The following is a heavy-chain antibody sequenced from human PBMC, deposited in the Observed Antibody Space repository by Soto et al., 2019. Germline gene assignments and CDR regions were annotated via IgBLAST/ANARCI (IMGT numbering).Heavy chain of an antibody. CDR3: ARDRGGSGWYGYFDY. V-gene: IGHV3-30-3*01. CDR1: GFTFSSYA. D-gene: IGHD6-19*01. J-gene: IGHJ4*02. CDR2: ISYDGSNK. Sequence: GGSLRLSCAPSGFTFSSYAIHWVRQAPGKGLEWVAVISYDGSNKYYADSVKGRFTISRDNSKNTLYLQMNSLRAEDTAVYYCARDRGGSGWYGYFDYWGQGTLVTVSS.